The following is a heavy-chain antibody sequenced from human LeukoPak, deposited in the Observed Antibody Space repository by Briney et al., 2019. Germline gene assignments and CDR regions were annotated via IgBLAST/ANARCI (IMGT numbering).Heavy chain of an antibody. CDR3: AREAGHMGLSDRSEGYFDY. V-gene: IGHV4-39*07. Sequence: KPSETLSLTCTVSGGSISSSSYYWGWIRQPPGKGLEWIGSIYYSGSTYYNPSLKSRVTISVDRSKNQFSLKLSSVTAADTAVYYCAREAGHMGLSDRSEGYFDYWGQGTLVTVSS. CDR2: IYYSGST. J-gene: IGHJ4*02. D-gene: IGHD1-26*01. CDR1: GGSISSSSYY.